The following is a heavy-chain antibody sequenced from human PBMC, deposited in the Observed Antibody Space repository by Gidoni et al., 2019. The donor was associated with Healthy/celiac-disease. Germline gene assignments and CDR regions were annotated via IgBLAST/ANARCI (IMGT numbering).Heavy chain of an antibody. D-gene: IGHD3-22*01. Sequence: QVQLVESGGGVVQPGRSLRLACAASGFTFGSYVMYWVRQAPGKGREWVAVIWYDGSNKYYADPVEGRFTISRDNSKNTLYLQMNSLRAEDTAMYYCAGDRLGYDSSGYPTTLDFWGQGTLVTVSS. CDR2: IWYDGSNK. V-gene: IGHV3-33*01. J-gene: IGHJ4*02. CDR3: AGDRLGYDSSGYPTTLDF. CDR1: GFTFGSYV.